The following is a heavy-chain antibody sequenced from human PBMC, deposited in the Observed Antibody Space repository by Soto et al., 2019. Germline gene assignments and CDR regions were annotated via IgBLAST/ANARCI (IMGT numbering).Heavy chain of an antibody. V-gene: IGHV1-69*13. CDR1: GGTFSTHA. Sequence: GASVKVSCKASGGTFSTHAIIWVRQAPGHGLEWMGGIIPISGTTYYSQKFQGRVTITADEPTSTAFLELSSLKSDDTAVFCCARGYCSGGNCYSGMDVWGQGTMVTVSS. CDR2: IIPISGTT. D-gene: IGHD2-15*01. J-gene: IGHJ6*02. CDR3: ARGYCSGGNCYSGMDV.